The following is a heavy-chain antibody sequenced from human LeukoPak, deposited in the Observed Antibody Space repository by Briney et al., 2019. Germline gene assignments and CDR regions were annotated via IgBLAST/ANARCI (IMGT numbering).Heavy chain of an antibody. CDR1: GGSFSGYY. J-gene: IGHJ5*02. CDR3: AKVYSPGIAAAGTDL. CDR2: ISGSGGST. D-gene: IGHD6-13*01. Sequence: ETLSLTCAVYGGSFSGYYWSWIRQPPGKGLEWVSAISGSGGSTYYADSVKGRFTISRDNSKNTLYLQMNSLRAEDTAVYYCAKVYSPGIAAAGTDLWGQGTLVTVSS. V-gene: IGHV3-23*01.